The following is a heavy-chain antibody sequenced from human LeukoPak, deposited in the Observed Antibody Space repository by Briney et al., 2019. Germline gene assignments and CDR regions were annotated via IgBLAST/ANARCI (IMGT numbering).Heavy chain of an antibody. Sequence: PGGSLRLSCAAAGFSFSSHGMYWVRQAPGKGLEWVTLISYDGTDKYYADSVRGRFTVSRDNSKNTLYLQMNSLRAEDTAVYYCAKPQYSSSWTCFDYWGQGTLVTVSS. D-gene: IGHD6-13*01. J-gene: IGHJ4*02. CDR1: GFSFSSHG. V-gene: IGHV3-30*19. CDR3: AKPQYSSSWTCFDY. CDR2: ISYDGTDK.